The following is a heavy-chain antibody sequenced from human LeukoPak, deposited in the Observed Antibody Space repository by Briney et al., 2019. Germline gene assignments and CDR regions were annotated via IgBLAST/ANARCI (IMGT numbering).Heavy chain of an antibody. Sequence: SQTLSLTCAISGDSVSSKTATWNWIRQSPSRGLEWLGRTYFRSKLYYDYAMSVKGLVSISPYTSKNLFSLHLDSVTPEDTAIYYCARDHWYDILSFDYWGQGTLVPSPQ. CDR3: ARDHWYDILSFDY. J-gene: IGHJ4*02. D-gene: IGHD3-9*01. V-gene: IGHV6-1*01. CDR1: GDSVSSKTAT. CDR2: TYFRSKLYY.